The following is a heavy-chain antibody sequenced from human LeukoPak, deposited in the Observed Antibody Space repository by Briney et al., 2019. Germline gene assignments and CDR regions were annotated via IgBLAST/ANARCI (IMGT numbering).Heavy chain of an antibody. Sequence: PGGSLRLSCAASGFTFDDYAMHWVRQAPGKGLEWVSLISGDGGSTYYADSVKGRFIISRDNSKNSLYLQMNSLRTEDTALYYCAKDKTGGSYQYYFDYWGQGTLVTVSS. CDR3: AKDKTGGSYQYYFDY. J-gene: IGHJ4*02. D-gene: IGHD1-26*01. CDR1: GFTFDDYA. V-gene: IGHV3-43*02. CDR2: ISGDGGST.